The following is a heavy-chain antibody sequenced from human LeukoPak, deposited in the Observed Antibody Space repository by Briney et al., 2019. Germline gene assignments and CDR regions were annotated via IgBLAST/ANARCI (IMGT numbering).Heavy chain of an antibody. CDR1: GFTFSSYA. D-gene: IGHD6-13*01. Sequence: PGGSLRLSCAASGFTFSSYAMSWVRQAPGKGLEWVSGISGSAGITYYADSVKGWFTISRDNSKNTLYLQMNSLRAEDTAVYYCAKDHDSSSFPSYYFDYWGQGTLVTVSS. CDR3: AKDHDSSSFPSYYFDY. J-gene: IGHJ4*02. V-gene: IGHV3-23*01. CDR2: ISGSAGIT.